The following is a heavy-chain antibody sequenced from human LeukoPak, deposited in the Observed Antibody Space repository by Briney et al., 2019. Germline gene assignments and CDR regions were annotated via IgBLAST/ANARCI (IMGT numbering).Heavy chain of an antibody. CDR1: GFTFSNAW. CDR2: ISGSGGST. Sequence: PGGSLRLSCAASGFTFSNAWMSWVRQAPGKGLEWVSAISGSGGSTYYADSVKGRFTISRDNSKNTLYLQMNSLRAEDTAVYYCAKDSSPRSSSWYAGAFDIWGQGTMVTVSS. D-gene: IGHD6-13*01. J-gene: IGHJ3*02. V-gene: IGHV3-23*01. CDR3: AKDSSPRSSSWYAGAFDI.